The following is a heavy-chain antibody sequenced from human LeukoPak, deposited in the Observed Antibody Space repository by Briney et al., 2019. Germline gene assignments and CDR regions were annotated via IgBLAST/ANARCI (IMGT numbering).Heavy chain of an antibody. CDR2: INHSGST. J-gene: IGHJ6*02. CDR3: ARVAAMVYYYYGMDV. V-gene: IGHV4-34*01. CDR1: GGSISGYY. D-gene: IGHD5-18*01. Sequence: SETLSLTCTVSGGSISGYYWSWIRQPPGKGLEWIGEINHSGSTNYNPSLKSRVTISVDTSKNQFSLKLSSVTAADTAVYYCARVAAMVYYYYGMDVWGQGTTVTVSS.